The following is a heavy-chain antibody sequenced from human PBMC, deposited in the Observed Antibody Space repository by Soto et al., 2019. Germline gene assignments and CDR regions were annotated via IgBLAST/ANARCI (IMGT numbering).Heavy chain of an antibody. Sequence: EVQLVESGGGLVQPVRSLRRSCAASGCTFDDYAMHWVRQAPGKGLEWVSGISWNSGSVGYADSVKGRFTISRDNTRNSLYLQMNSLRPEDTACYYCAKDGFSGNSTNWFDPWGQGTLVTVSS. J-gene: IGHJ5*02. V-gene: IGHV3-9*01. CDR3: AKDGFSGNSTNWFDP. CDR1: GCTFDDYA. D-gene: IGHD3-10*01. CDR2: ISWNSGSV.